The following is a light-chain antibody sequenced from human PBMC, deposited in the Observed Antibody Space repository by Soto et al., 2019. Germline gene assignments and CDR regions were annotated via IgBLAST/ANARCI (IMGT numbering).Light chain of an antibody. J-gene: IGLJ3*02. Sequence: QSALTQPPSASGSPGRSVTISCTGTSSDVGGYDYVSWFQQHPGKAPKLIIYEVTKRPSGVPDRFSASKSGNTASLTVSGLQAEDEADYYCATWDDSLSGWVFGGGTKLTVL. CDR1: SSDVGGYDY. CDR3: ATWDDSLSGWV. V-gene: IGLV2-8*01. CDR2: EVT.